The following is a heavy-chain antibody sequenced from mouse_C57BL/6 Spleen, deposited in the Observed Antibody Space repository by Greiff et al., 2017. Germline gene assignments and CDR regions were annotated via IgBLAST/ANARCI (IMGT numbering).Heavy chain of an antibody. V-gene: IGHV1-15*01. CDR2: IDPETGGT. J-gene: IGHJ3*01. D-gene: IGHD1-1*01. Sequence: LVESGAELVRPGASVTLSCKASGYTFTDYEMHWVKQTPVHGLEWIGAIDPETGGTAYNQKFKGKAILTADKSSSTAYMELRSLTSEDSAVYYCTRDYYGSPLAYWGQGTLVTVSA. CDR1: GYTFTDYE. CDR3: TRDYYGSPLAY.